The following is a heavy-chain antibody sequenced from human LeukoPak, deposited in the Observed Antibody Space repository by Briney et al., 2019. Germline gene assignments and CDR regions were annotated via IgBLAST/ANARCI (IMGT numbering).Heavy chain of an antibody. CDR3: ATVEGNYGH. J-gene: IGHJ1*01. D-gene: IGHD1-7*01. CDR1: GFTLSDHY. V-gene: IGHV3-72*01. Sequence: PGGSPRLSCEVFGFTLSDHYMDWVRQAPGKGLEWVGRARNKPKGYTTVYAAFVKGRFTISRDDSKDSLYLQMNSLKTDDTAVYYCATVEGNYGHWGQGTLVTVSS. CDR2: ARNKPKGYTT.